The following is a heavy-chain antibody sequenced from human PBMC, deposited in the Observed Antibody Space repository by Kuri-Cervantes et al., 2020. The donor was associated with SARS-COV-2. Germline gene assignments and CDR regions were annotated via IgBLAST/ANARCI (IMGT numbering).Heavy chain of an antibody. D-gene: IGHD3-10*01. J-gene: IGHJ4*02. CDR3: ASPRDLYHYGSGLDY. V-gene: IGHV3-21*01. Sequence: GGSLRLSCAASGFTFSSYAMSWVRQAPGKGLEWVSSISSSSSYIYYADSVKGRFTISRDNAKNSLYLQMNSLRAEDTAVYYCASPRDLYHYGSGLDYWGQGTLVTVSS. CDR1: GFTFSSYA. CDR2: ISSSSSYI.